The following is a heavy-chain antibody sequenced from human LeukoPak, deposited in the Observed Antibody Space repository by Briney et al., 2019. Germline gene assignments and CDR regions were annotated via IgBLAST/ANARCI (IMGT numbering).Heavy chain of an antibody. CDR2: IYHSGST. D-gene: IGHD3-10*01. CDR1: GGSMSSYF. Sequence: SETLSLTCAVSGGSMSSYFWSWIRQPPGKGLEWIGYIYHSGSTHYNPSLKSRVTISVDTSKNQFSLKLSSVTAADTAVYYCARDLAPPGERWFDPWGQGTLVTVSS. J-gene: IGHJ5*02. CDR3: ARDLAPPGERWFDP. V-gene: IGHV4-59*01.